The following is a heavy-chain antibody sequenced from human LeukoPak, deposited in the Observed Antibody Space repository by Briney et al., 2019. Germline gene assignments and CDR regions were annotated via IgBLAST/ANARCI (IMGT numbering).Heavy chain of an antibody. CDR2: ICYSGST. J-gene: IGHJ4*02. D-gene: IGHD2-2*01. Sequence: PSETLSLTCTVSGGSISSSSYYWGWIRQPPGEGLEWIGSICYSGSTFYNPSLKSRVTISVDTSKNQFSLKLSSVTAADTAVYYCASCLGPDIVVVPAIFDYWGQGTLVTVSS. V-gene: IGHV4-39*01. CDR3: ASCLGPDIVVVPAIFDY. CDR1: GGSISSSSYY.